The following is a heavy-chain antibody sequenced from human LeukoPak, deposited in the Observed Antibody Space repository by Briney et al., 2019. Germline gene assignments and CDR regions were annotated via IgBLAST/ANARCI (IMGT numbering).Heavy chain of an antibody. J-gene: IGHJ4*02. Sequence: GASVKVSCKASGYTFTGYYMHWVRQAPGQGPEWMGWIKPDSGSSRYAQKFQGRVTMTRDTSSNSAYMDLTRLKSDDTAVYYCARPRVPIAVAGLYYFDYWGQGALVTVSS. CDR3: ARPRVPIAVAGLYYFDY. CDR2: IKPDSGSS. V-gene: IGHV1-2*02. CDR1: GYTFTGYY. D-gene: IGHD6-19*01.